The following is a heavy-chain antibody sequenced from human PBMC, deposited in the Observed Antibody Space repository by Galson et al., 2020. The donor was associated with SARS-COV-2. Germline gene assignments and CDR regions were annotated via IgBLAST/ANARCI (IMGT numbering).Heavy chain of an antibody. CDR3: ARGAPASNIAVSPDPDH. CDR2: VDHIGKT. D-gene: IGHD2-21*01. Sequence: SETLSLTCVVYGGSFSGYSWSWIRQPPGKGLEWIGEVDHIGKTKYNPALKNRLTISVDPSKNEVSLRLTSVTAADTAIYFCARGAPASNIAVSPDPDHWGQGTLVTISS. J-gene: IGHJ4*02. V-gene: IGHV4-34*01. CDR1: GGSFSGYS.